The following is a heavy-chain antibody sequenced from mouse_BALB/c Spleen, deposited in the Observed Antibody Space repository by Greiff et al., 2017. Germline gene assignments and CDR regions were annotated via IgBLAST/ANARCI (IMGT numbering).Heavy chain of an antibody. Sequence: EVQLQESGPGLVKPSQSLSLTCTVTGYSITSDYAWNWIRQFPGNKLEWMGYISYSGSTSYNPSLKSRISITRDTSKNQFFLQLNSVTTEDTATYYCARGPCASWFAYWGQGTLVTVSA. CDR2: ISYSGST. J-gene: IGHJ3*01. CDR1: GYSITSDYA. CDR3: ARGPCASWFAY. V-gene: IGHV3-2*02.